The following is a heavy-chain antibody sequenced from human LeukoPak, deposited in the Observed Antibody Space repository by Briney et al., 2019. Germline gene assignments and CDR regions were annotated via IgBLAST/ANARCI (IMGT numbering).Heavy chain of an antibody. V-gene: IGHV4-4*02. CDR2: IYHSGST. Sequence: SGTLSLTCAVSGGSISSSNWWSWVRQPPGKGLEWIGEIYHSGSTNYNPSLKSRVTISVDKSKNQFSLKLSSVTAADTAVFYCARVTGMVQGRWFDPWGQGTLVTVSS. D-gene: IGHD3-10*01. CDR1: GGSISSSNW. CDR3: ARVTGMVQGRWFDP. J-gene: IGHJ5*02.